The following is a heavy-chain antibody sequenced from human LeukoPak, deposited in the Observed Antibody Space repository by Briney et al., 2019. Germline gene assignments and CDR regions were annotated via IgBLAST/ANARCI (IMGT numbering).Heavy chain of an antibody. CDR2: INHSGST. Sequence: SETLSLTCTVSGDSISSSSYYWDWIRQPPGKGLERIGEINHSGSTNYNPSLKSRVTISVDTSKNQFSLKLSSVTAADTAVYYCARQWRSDGYCSSTSCSPNNWFDPWGQGTLVTVSS. CDR1: GDSISSSSYY. D-gene: IGHD2-2*03. CDR3: ARQWRSDGYCSSTSCSPNNWFDP. J-gene: IGHJ5*02. V-gene: IGHV4-39*01.